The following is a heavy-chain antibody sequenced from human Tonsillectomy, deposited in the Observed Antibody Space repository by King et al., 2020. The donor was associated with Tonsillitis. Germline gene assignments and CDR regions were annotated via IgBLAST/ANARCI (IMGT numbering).Heavy chain of an antibody. D-gene: IGHD7-27*01. V-gene: IGHV5-51*03. CDR3: ARGHRELGVDC. Sequence: QLVQSGAEVKKPGESLKISCKGSGYTFSYYWIGWVRQMPGKGLGWWGIFYSWYSDSRYRPSFQGQVTMSADKSISPAYLQWSSLKVADTAMYYWARGHRELGVDCWGQGTLVTVSS. CDR2: FYSWYSDS. CDR1: GYTFSYYW. J-gene: IGHJ4*02.